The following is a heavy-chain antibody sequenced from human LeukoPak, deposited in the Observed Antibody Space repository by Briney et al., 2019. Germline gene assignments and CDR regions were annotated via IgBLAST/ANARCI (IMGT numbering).Heavy chain of an antibody. CDR1: GGSISSYY. D-gene: IGHD6-13*01. J-gene: IGHJ5*02. CDR3: ARARIAANWFDP. Sequence: SETLSLTCTVSGGSISSYYWSWIRQPPGKGLEWIGEINHSGSTNYNPSLKSRVTISVDTSKNQFSLKLSSVTAADTAVYYCARARIAANWFDPWGQGTLVTVSS. CDR2: INHSGST. V-gene: IGHV4-34*01.